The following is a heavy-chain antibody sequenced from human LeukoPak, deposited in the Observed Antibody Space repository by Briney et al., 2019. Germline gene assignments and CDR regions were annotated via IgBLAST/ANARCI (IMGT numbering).Heavy chain of an antibody. V-gene: IGHV4-34*01. J-gene: IGHJ3*02. CDR2: INHRGST. CDR3: ARLRWGAFDI. CDR1: GVSFSDYS. D-gene: IGHD4-23*01. Sequence: TSEPLSLTCAVSGVSFSDYSWSWIRQPPGKGLEWIGEINHRGSTNYNPSLMSRVTISVDTSNNHLSLRLSSVTAADTAVYYCARLRWGAFDIWGQGTMVTVSS.